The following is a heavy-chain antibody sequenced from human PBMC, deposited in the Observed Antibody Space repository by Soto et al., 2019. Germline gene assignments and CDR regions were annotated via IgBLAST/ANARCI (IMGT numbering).Heavy chain of an antibody. J-gene: IGHJ4*02. D-gene: IGHD5-12*01. CDR1: GGFLGSLDW. CDR2: VFHSGIT. CDR3: AKDREMATIPLFVDSDY. V-gene: IGHV4-4*02. Sequence: SETLSLTCGVSGGFLGSLDWWTWVRQTPGKGLDWIGEVFHSGITTYNPSLSSRVTISIDKSKNQFSLNLKSVTAADTAVYYCAKDREMATIPLFVDSDYWGQGTLVTVSS.